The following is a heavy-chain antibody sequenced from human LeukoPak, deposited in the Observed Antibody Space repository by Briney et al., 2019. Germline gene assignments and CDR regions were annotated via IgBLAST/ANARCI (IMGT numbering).Heavy chain of an antibody. D-gene: IGHD3-9*01. CDR1: GFTFDDYA. Sequence: GGSLRLSCAVSGFTFDDYAMHWVRQGPGKGLEWVSGISWNSGIIGYADSVKGRFTISRDNAKNSLYLQMNSLRAEDTALYYCAKESRLRYFDWFFDYWGQGTLVIVSS. CDR2: ISWNSGII. J-gene: IGHJ4*02. V-gene: IGHV3-9*01. CDR3: AKESRLRYFDWFFDY.